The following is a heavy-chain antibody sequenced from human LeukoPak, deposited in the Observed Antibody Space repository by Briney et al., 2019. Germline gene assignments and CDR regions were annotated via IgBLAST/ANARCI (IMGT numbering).Heavy chain of an antibody. CDR1: GFTFSSYS. CDR3: ARGRGGVGPSLDY. V-gene: IGHV3-48*04. Sequence: SGGSLRLSCAASGFTFSSYSMNWVRQAPGKGLEWVSYIGRSGSTTYYADSVKGRFTISRDNAKNSVYLQMNSLRAEDTAVYFCARGRGGVGPSLDYWGQGTLVTVSS. D-gene: IGHD3-3*01. J-gene: IGHJ4*02. CDR2: IGRSGSTT.